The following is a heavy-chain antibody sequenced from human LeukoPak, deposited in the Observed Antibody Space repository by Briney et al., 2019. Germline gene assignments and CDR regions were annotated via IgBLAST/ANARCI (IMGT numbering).Heavy chain of an antibody. CDR1: GFTFSSCA. Sequence: PGGSLRLSCAASGFTFSSCAMSWVRQAPGKGLEWVSAITGGGGNTYYADSVKGRFTISRDNSKNTLYLQMNSLRAEDTAVYYCAKDLLLGGTNGGFDYWGQGTLVTVSS. CDR3: AKDLLLGGTNGGFDY. V-gene: IGHV3-23*01. CDR2: ITGGGGNT. D-gene: IGHD2-8*01. J-gene: IGHJ4*02.